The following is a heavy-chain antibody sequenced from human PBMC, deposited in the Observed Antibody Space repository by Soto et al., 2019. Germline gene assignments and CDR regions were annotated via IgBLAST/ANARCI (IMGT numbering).Heavy chain of an antibody. CDR2: IIPIFGAA. CDR3: ARRAHTPRRGVGYYYYGMDV. V-gene: IGHV1-69*13. CDR1: GGTFSSYA. J-gene: IGHJ6*02. D-gene: IGHD3-10*01. Sequence: SVKVSCKASGGTFSSYAISWVRQAPGQGLEWMGGIIPIFGAANYAQKFQGRVTITADESTSTAYMELSSLRSEDTAVYYCARRAHTPRRGVGYYYYGMDVWGQGTTVTVSS.